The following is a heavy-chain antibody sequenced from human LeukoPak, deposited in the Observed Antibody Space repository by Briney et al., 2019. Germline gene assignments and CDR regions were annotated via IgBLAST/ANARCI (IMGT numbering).Heavy chain of an antibody. D-gene: IGHD6-13*01. CDR3: ARFVQQLVGDSWFDP. Sequence: SETLSLTCAVYGGSFSGYYWSWIRQPPGKGLEWIGEINHSGSTNYNPSLKSRVTISVDTSKNQFSLKLSSVTAADTAVYYCARFVQQLVGDSWFDPWGQGTLVTVSS. V-gene: IGHV4-34*01. CDR2: INHSGST. CDR1: GGSFSGYY. J-gene: IGHJ5*02.